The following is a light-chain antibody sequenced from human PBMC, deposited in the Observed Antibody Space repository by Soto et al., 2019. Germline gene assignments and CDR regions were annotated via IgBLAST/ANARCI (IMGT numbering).Light chain of an antibody. J-gene: IGKJ5*01. Sequence: EIVMTQSPSTLTVSPGERATLSCRASPSVRSNLAWYQQKPAQAPRLVIYAASTRATGIPERFSGSVSGTEFTLTISSLQSEDFAVYYCQQRSSYPITFGQGTRLEIK. CDR2: AAS. V-gene: IGKV3-15*01. CDR1: PSVRSN. CDR3: QQRSSYPIT.